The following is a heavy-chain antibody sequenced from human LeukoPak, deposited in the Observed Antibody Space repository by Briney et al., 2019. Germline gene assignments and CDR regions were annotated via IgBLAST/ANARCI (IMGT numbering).Heavy chain of an antibody. D-gene: IGHD4-17*01. CDR2: TRNKPNGYTT. J-gene: IGHJ4*02. CDR3: VRVRRGDYFDY. V-gene: IGHV3-72*01. CDR1: GFSITDHY. Sequence: GGSLRLSCAASGFSITDHYMDWVRQAPGKGLEWVGRTRNKPNGYTTDYGTSVKGRFIVSRDDSENSLYLQMNGLKTEDTAVYYCVRVRRGDYFDYWGQGTLVTVSS.